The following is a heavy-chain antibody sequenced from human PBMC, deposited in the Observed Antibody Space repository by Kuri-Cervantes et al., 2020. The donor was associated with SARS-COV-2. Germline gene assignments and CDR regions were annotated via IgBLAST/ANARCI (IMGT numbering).Heavy chain of an antibody. CDR2: IYASGGT. CDR3: AREGIVGPAYYFDY. J-gene: IGHJ4*02. D-gene: IGHD1-26*01. Sequence: SETLSLTCTVSGGSISNYGYYWSWIRQPAGKGLEWIGFIYASGGTSYNASLKSRVTISVDTSKNQFSLKLSSVTAADTAVYYCAREGIVGPAYYFDYWGQGTLVTVSS. CDR1: GGSISNYGYY. V-gene: IGHV4-61*10.